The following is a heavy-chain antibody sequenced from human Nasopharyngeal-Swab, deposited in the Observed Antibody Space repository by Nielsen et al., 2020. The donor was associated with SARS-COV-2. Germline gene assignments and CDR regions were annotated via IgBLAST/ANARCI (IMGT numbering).Heavy chain of an antibody. J-gene: IGHJ3*02. CDR3: ANLLSGWYEGNAFDI. Sequence: SLKISCAASGFTFDDYAMHWVRQAPGKGLEWVCGISWNSGSIGYADSVKGRFTISRDNATNSLYLQMNSLRAEDTALYYCANLLSGWYEGNAFDIWGQGTMVTVSS. D-gene: IGHD6-19*01. V-gene: IGHV3-9*01. CDR2: ISWNSGSI. CDR1: GFTFDDYA.